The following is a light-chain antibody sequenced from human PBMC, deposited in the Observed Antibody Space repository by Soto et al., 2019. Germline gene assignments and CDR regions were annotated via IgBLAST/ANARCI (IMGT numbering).Light chain of an antibody. Sequence: DIQMTQSPSPLSASIGDRVTITCRASQTINNWLAWYQQKPGKAPNLLIYHASNLETGVPSRFSGSAFGTEFTLTFISLQTDDFATYYCQHYNSYSWTFGQGTKVEI. CDR3: QHYNSYSWT. V-gene: IGKV1-5*01. CDR2: HAS. CDR1: QTINNW. J-gene: IGKJ1*01.